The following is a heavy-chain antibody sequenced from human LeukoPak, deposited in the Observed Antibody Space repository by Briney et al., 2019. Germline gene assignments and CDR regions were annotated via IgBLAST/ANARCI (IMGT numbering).Heavy chain of an antibody. D-gene: IGHD2-15*01. J-gene: IGHJ3*02. V-gene: IGHV4-34*01. CDR3: ARGPRAVVGTRTGAFDI. CDR2: INHSGST. CDR1: GGSLSGYY. Sequence: PSETLSLTCAVYGGSLSGYYWRWIRQPPGKGLEWIGEINHSGSTNYNPSLKSRVTISVDTSKHQFSLKLSSVTAADTAVYYCARGPRAVVGTRTGAFDIWGQGTMVTVSS.